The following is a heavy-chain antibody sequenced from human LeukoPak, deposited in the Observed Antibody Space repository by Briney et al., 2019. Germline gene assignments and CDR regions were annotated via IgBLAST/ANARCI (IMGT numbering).Heavy chain of an antibody. CDR2: IKQDGSEK. Sequence: GGSLRLSCAAPGFTFSNYWMSWVRQAPGKGLEWVANIKQDGSEKYYVDSVKGRFTISRDNAKNSLYLQMNSLRAEDTAMYYCARLIVGAIDYWGQGTLVTVSS. CDR3: ARLIVGAIDY. D-gene: IGHD1-26*01. CDR1: GFTFSNYW. J-gene: IGHJ4*02. V-gene: IGHV3-7*01.